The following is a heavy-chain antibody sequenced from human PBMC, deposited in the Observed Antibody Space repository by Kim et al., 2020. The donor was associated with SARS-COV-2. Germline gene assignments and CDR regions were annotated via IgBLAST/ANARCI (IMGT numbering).Heavy chain of an antibody. CDR2: IIPIFGTA. Sequence: SVKVSCKASGGTFSSYAISWVRQAPGQGLEWMGGIIPIFGTANYAQKFQGRVTITADESTSTAYMELSSLRSEDTAVYYCAREGPYDNGAFDIWGQGTMVTVSS. CDR3: AREGPYDNGAFDI. J-gene: IGHJ3*02. D-gene: IGHD3-22*01. CDR1: GGTFSSYA. V-gene: IGHV1-69*13.